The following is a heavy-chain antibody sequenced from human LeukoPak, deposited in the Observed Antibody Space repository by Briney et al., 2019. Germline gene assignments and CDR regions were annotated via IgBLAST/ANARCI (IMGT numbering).Heavy chain of an antibody. V-gene: IGHV4-34*01. D-gene: IGHD1-26*01. Sequence: SETLSLTCAVYGGSFSGYYWSWIRQPPGKGLEWLGEINHSGSTNYNPSLKSRVTISVDTSKNQRSLKLSSVTAADTAVYYCARGRGSYYAPNYYYMDVWGKGTTVTVSS. J-gene: IGHJ6*03. CDR1: GGSFSGYY. CDR2: INHSGST. CDR3: ARGRGSYYAPNYYYMDV.